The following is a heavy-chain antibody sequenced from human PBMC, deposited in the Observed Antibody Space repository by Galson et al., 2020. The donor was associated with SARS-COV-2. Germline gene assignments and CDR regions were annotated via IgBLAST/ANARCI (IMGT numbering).Heavy chain of an antibody. CDR3: ATWDGTLDY. J-gene: IGHJ4*02. CDR1: GYSISSGYY. V-gene: IGHV4-38-2*02. CDR2: IYHSGST. Sequence: SETLSLTCTVSGYSISSGYYWGWLRQPPGKGLGWIGSIYHSGSTYYNPSLKSRVTISVDTSKNQFSLKLSSVTAADTAVYYGATWDGTLDYWGQGTLVTVSS. D-gene: IGHD1-26*01.